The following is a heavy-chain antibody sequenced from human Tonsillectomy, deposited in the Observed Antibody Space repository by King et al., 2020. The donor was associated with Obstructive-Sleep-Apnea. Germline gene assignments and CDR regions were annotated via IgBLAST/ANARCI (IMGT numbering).Heavy chain of an antibody. J-gene: IGHJ4*02. CDR2: ISGSGGNT. Sequence: VQLVESGGGLVQPGGSLRLSCAASGSAFSSYAMSWVRQAPGTGLEWVSGISGSGGNTHYADSLKGRFTISRDTSRNTLYLQMNSLRDEDTAVSYCAKLQIYYGSGYPGGYFDYWGQGPLVTVSS. CDR3: AKLQIYYGSGYPGGYFDY. V-gene: IGHV3-23*04. D-gene: IGHD3-10*01. CDR1: GSAFSSYA.